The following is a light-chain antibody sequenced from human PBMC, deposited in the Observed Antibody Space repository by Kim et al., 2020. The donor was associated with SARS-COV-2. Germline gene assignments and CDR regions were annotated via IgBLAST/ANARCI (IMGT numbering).Light chain of an antibody. CDR1: SLRRFY. CDR2: GKT. J-gene: IGLJ3*02. V-gene: IGLV3-19*01. Sequence: ALGQTVRITCQGDSLRRFYASWYQQKPGQAPVLVIYGKTNRPSGIPDRVSGSSSGNTASLTITGAQAEDEADYYCNSRDSTDNHWVFGGGTQLTVL. CDR3: NSRDSTDNHWV.